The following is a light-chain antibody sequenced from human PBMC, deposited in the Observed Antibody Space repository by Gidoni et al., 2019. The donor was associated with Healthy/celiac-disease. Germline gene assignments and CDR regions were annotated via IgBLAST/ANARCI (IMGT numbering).Light chain of an antibody. J-gene: IGLJ2*01. Sequence: QSALTQPASVSGSPGQSITIPCTGTSSDVGGYNFVSWYQQHPGKAPKLMIYDVSSRPSGVSNRFSGSKSGNTASLTISGLQAEDEADYYCSSYTSNSTLVFGGGTKLTVL. CDR2: DVS. CDR1: SSDVGGYNF. V-gene: IGLV2-14*03. CDR3: SSYTSNSTLV.